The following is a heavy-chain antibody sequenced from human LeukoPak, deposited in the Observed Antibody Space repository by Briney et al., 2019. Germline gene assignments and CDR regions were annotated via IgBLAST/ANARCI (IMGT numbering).Heavy chain of an antibody. CDR2: IYYSRST. Sequence: ALSLTCTVSGASISSGCYYWTWIRQHPGKGLDWFGYIYYSRSTYYNPSLKSRVTISVDTSKNQFSLKLSSVTAADTAVYYWARDFPQRAHLHWAQGTLVTVST. V-gene: IGHV4-31*03. CDR1: GASISSGCYY. CDR3: ARDFPQRAHLH. J-gene: IGHJ4*02. D-gene: IGHD2-2*01.